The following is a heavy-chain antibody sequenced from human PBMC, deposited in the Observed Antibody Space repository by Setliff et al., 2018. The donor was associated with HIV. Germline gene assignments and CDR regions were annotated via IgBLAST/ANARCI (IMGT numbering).Heavy chain of an antibody. J-gene: IGHJ4*02. CDR3: TREFSSAPGH. V-gene: IGHV4-39*07. D-gene: IGHD6-19*01. CDR2: IYHSGNT. Sequence: SETLSLTCTVSGGSISSPSYHWGWVRQPPGKGLEWIGSIYHSGNTYYNPSLKSRLTISVDTSKNQFSLRLSSVTAADTAVYYRTREFSSAPGHWGQGTLVTVSS. CDR1: GGSISSPSYH.